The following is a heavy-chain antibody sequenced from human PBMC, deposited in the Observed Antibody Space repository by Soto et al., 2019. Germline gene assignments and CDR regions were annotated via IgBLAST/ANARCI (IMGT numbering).Heavy chain of an antibody. V-gene: IGHV1-2*04. CDR3: ARSPGGVVTSMYYFDY. J-gene: IGHJ4*02. CDR2: INPNSGGT. CDR1: GYTFTGYY. D-gene: IGHD2-21*02. Sequence: QVQLVQSGAEVKKPGASVKVSCKASGYTFTGYYMHWVRQAPGQGLEWMGWINPNSGGTNYAQKFQGWVTMTRDTCISTAYMELSRLSADDTAVYYCARSPGGVVTSMYYFDYWGQGTLVTVSS.